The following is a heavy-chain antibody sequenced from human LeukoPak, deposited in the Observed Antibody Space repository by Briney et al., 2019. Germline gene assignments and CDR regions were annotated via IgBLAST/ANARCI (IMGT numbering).Heavy chain of an antibody. Sequence: RGSLRLSCAASGFTFSDHFMDWVRQAPGKGLEWVAVISYDGTNKYYADSVKGRFTFSRDNSENTLYLQMNSLRPEDTAVYYCARVYYSGSGSYGGFHCWGQGTLVTVSS. CDR3: ARVYYSGSGSYGGFHC. CDR1: GFTFSDHF. V-gene: IGHV3-30*01. D-gene: IGHD3-10*01. J-gene: IGHJ4*02. CDR2: ISYDGTNK.